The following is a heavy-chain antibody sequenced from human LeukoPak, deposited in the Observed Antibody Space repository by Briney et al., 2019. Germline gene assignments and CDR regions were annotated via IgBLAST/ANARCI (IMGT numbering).Heavy chain of an antibody. CDR3: AREGGATLGGHFDL. CDR2: INPNSGGT. CDR1: GYTFTGYY. J-gene: IGHJ2*01. Sequence: ASVKVSCKASGYTFTGYYMHWVRQAPGQGLEWMGWINPNSGGTNYAQKFQGRVTMTRDTSISTAYMELSRLKSDDTAVYYCAREGGATLGGHFDLWGRGTLVTVSS. D-gene: IGHD1-26*01. V-gene: IGHV1-2*02.